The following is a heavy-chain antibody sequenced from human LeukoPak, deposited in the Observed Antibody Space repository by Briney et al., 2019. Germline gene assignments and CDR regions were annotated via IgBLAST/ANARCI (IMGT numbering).Heavy chain of an antibody. CDR2: ISSDGVTT. CDR3: ARGNLFYFDY. J-gene: IGHJ4*02. Sequence: GGSLRLSCAASGFTFSSYAMHWVRQAPGKALEYVSAISSDGVTTYYANSVKGRFTISRDNSRNTLYLQVGSLRVEDVAVYYCARGNLFYFDYWGQGTLVTVSS. V-gene: IGHV3-64*01. CDR1: GFTFSSYA.